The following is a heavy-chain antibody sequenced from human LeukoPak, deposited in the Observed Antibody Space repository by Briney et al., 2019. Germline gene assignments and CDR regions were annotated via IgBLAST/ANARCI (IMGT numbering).Heavy chain of an antibody. Sequence: PGGSLRLSCAASGFTFDDYAMPWVRQAPGKGLEWVSGISWNSGSIGYADSVKGRFTISGDNAKNSLYLQMNSLRAEDTALYYCAKDPSRDGYNFVYWGQGTLVTVSS. D-gene: IGHD5-12*01. CDR1: GFTFDDYA. CDR3: AKDPSRDGYNFVY. CDR2: ISWNSGSI. J-gene: IGHJ4*02. V-gene: IGHV3-9*01.